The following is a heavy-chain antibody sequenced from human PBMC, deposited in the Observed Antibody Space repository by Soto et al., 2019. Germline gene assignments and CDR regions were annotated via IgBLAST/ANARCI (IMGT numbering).Heavy chain of an antibody. D-gene: IGHD2-21*02. CDR2: ISYDGRET. V-gene: IGHV3-30-3*01. J-gene: IGHJ4*02. CDR3: ATDPVAVTGSFIDS. CDR1: GFTFSAYA. Sequence: GGSLRLSCAASGFTFSAYAFHWVRQAPGKGLEWLSVISYDGRETHYADSVEGRFIISRDSSKKTGYLQMNSLRGDDTAVYFCATDPVAVTGSFIDSWGQGALVTVSS.